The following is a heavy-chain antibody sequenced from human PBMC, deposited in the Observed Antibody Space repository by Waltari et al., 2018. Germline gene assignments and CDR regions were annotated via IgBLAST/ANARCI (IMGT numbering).Heavy chain of an antibody. CDR2: IYYSGST. J-gene: IGHJ6*03. D-gene: IGHD2-2*01. CDR3: ARWSCSSTSCFSYYYYMDV. Sequence: QVQLQESGPGLVKPSETLSLTCTVSGGSISSYYWSWIRPPPGKGLEWIGYIYYSGSTNYNPSLKSRVTISVDTSKNQFSLKLSSVTAADTAVYYCARWSCSSTSCFSYYYYMDVWGKGTTVTVSS. CDR1: GGSISSYY. V-gene: IGHV4-59*01.